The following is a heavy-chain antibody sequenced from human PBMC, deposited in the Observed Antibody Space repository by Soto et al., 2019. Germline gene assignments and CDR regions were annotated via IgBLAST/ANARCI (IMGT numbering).Heavy chain of an antibody. D-gene: IGHD3-10*01. J-gene: IGHJ4*02. V-gene: IGHV4-31*03. CDR2: IYYSGST. Sequence: QVQLQESGPGLVKPSQTLSLTCTVSGGSISRGGYYWSWTRQHPGKGLDWIGYIYYSGSTYYNPSLKTRITISVDTSTNKFSLKLSSVTAPDTAVYYCSREPVIWGQGTLVTVSS. CDR3: SREPVI. CDR1: GGSISRGGYY.